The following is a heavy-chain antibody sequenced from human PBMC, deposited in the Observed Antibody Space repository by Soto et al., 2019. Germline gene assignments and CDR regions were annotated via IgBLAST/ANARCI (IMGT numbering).Heavy chain of an antibody. V-gene: IGHV3-72*01. D-gene: IGHD1-26*01. J-gene: IGHJ4*02. CDR3: ARAEVGATTY. CDR1: GFTFSDHC. Sequence: PGGSLRLSCAASGFTFSDHCMDWVRQAPGKGLEWVGRSRNKANSYTTEYAASVKGRFTISRDDSKNSLYLQMNSLKTEDTAVYYCARAEVGATTYWGQGTLVTVSS. CDR2: SRNKANSYTT.